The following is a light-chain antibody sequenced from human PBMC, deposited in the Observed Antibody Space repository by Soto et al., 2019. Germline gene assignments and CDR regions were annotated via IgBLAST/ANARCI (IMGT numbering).Light chain of an antibody. CDR1: QSIVGNY. CDR3: QKYGGSFIT. J-gene: IGKJ5*01. V-gene: IGKV3-20*01. CDR2: GAS. Sequence: EIVLTQSPGTLSLSPGERGTLSCRASQSIVGNYLAWYQQKPGQAPRLLIYGASSRAAGIPDRFTGSGTGTDFTLTITRLEAEDFAVYYCQKYGGSFITFGQGTRLEMK.